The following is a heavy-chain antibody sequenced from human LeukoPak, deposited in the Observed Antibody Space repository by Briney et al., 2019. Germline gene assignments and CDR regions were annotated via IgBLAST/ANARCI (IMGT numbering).Heavy chain of an antibody. J-gene: IGHJ4*02. CDR1: GLTFSSYS. V-gene: IGHV3-21*01. CDR2: ISSSSSYI. D-gene: IGHD5-12*01. Sequence: PGGSLRLSCAASGLTFSSYSMNWVRQAPGKGLEWVSSISSSSSYIYYADSMKGRFTISRDNAKNSLYLQMNSLRAEDTAVHYCARDLHGWLRLQVFDYWGQGTLVTVSS. CDR3: ARDLHGWLRLQVFDY.